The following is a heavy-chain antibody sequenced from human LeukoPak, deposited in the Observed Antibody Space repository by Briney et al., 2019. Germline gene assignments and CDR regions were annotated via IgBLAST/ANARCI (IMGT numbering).Heavy chain of an antibody. CDR1: GFTVSSND. J-gene: IGHJ5*02. CDR3: ARGAQNEYNTSSLCSWFDP. V-gene: IGHV3-66*01. Sequence: GGSLRLSCAGSGFTVSSNDMSWIRQAPGKGLEWVSVIYSGGSTDYADSVKGRFTISRDNSKNTLYLQMNSLRAEDTAVYYCARGAQNEYNTSSLCSWFDPWGQGTLVTVSS. CDR2: IYSGGST. D-gene: IGHD6-6*01.